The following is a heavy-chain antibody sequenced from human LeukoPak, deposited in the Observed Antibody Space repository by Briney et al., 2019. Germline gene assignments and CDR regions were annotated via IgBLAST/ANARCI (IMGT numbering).Heavy chain of an antibody. D-gene: IGHD3-22*01. CDR2: IWYDGSNK. V-gene: IGHV3-33*06. Sequence: PGGSLRLSCAASGFTFSSYGMHWVRQAPGKGLEWVAVIWYDGSNKYYADSVKGRFTISRDNSKNTLYLQMNSLRAEDTAVYYCAKAGTRYYYDSSGYFDYWGQGTLVTVSP. CDR1: GFTFSSYG. J-gene: IGHJ4*02. CDR3: AKAGTRYYYDSSGYFDY.